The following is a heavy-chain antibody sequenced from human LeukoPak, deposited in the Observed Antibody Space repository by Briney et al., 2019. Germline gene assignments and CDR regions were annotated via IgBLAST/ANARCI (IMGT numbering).Heavy chain of an antibody. CDR2: IKQDGSEK. V-gene: IGHV3-7*03. Sequence: PEGSLRLSCAASGFTFSSYWMSWVRQAPGKGLEWVANIKQDGSEKYYVDSVKGRFTISRDNAKNSLYLQMNSLRAEDTAVYYCARNPPPSMVRGVIIFDYYGMDVWGKGTTVTVSS. J-gene: IGHJ6*04. CDR3: ARNPPPSMVRGVIIFDYYGMDV. D-gene: IGHD3-10*01. CDR1: GFTFSSYW.